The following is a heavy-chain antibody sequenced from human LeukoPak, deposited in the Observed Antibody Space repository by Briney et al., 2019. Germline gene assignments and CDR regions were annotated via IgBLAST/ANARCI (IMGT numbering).Heavy chain of an antibody. CDR3: AKDKTTVEDYFDY. D-gene: IGHD4-23*01. CDR1: GFTFSSYW. Sequence: GGSLRLSCAASGFTFSSYWMHWVRQAPGKGLVWVSRINSDGSSTSYADSVKGRFTISRDNSKNTLYLQMNSLRAEGTAVYYCAKDKTTVEDYFDYWGQGTLVTVSS. J-gene: IGHJ4*02. CDR2: INSDGSST. V-gene: IGHV3-74*01.